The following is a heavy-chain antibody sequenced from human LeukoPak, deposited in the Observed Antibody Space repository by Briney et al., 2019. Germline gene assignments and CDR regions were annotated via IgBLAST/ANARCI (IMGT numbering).Heavy chain of an antibody. V-gene: IGHV3-48*03. J-gene: IGHJ4*02. CDR2: ISSSGSTI. CDR3: AKARSRYSSGWYSFDY. CDR1: GFTFSSYE. Sequence: PGGSLRLSCAASGFTFSSYEMNWVRQAPGKGLEWVSYISSSGSTIYYADSVKGRFTISRDNAKNSLYLQMNSLRAEDTAVYYCAKARSRYSSGWYSFDYWGQGTLVTVSS. D-gene: IGHD6-19*01.